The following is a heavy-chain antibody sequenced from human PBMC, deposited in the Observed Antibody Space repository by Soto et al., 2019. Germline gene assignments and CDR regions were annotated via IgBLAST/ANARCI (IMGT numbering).Heavy chain of an antibody. J-gene: IGHJ4*02. D-gene: IGHD6-19*01. CDR1: GFTFNSYG. CDR2: IWYDGSNK. Sequence: QVQLVESGGGVVQPGRSLRLSCAASGFTFNSYGMHWVRQAPGKGLEWVAFIWYDGSNKYYADSVKGRFTISRDNSKNTLYLQMNSLRAEDTAVYYCAREQCFFDYWGQGTLVTVSS. V-gene: IGHV3-33*01. CDR3: AREQCFFDY.